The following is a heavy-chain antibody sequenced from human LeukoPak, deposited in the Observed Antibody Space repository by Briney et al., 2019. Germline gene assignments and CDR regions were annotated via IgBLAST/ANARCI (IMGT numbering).Heavy chain of an antibody. CDR1: GYTFTSYG. D-gene: IGHD1-26*01. Sequence: ASVKVSCKASGYTFTSYGISWVRQAPGQGLEWMGWISAYNGNTNYAQKLQGRVTMTTDTSTSTAHMELRSLRSDDTAVYYCARVLGVGATSFVLSDWFDPWGQGTLVTVSS. CDR2: ISAYNGNT. J-gene: IGHJ5*02. V-gene: IGHV1-18*01. CDR3: ARVLGVGATSFVLSDWFDP.